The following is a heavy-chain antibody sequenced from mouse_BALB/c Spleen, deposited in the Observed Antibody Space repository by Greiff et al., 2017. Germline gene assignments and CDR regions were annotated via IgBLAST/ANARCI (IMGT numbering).Heavy chain of an antibody. CDR2: ISYSGST. CDR1: GYSITSDYA. V-gene: IGHV3-2*02. J-gene: IGHJ2*01. D-gene: IGHD4-1*01. Sequence: EVQRVESGPGLVKPSQSLSLTCTVTGYSITSDYAWNWIRQFPGNKLEWMGYISYSGSTSYNPSLKSRISITRDTSKNQFFLQLNSVTTEDTATYYCARRNWEEYFDYWGQGTTLTVSS. CDR3: ARRNWEEYFDY.